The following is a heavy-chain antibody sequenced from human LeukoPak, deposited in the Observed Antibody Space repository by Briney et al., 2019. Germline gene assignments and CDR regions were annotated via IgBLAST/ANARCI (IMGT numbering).Heavy chain of an antibody. J-gene: IGHJ4*02. V-gene: IGHV3-53*01. CDR2: IYSGGST. CDR1: GFTVSSNY. Sequence: GGSLRLSCAASGFTVSSNYMSWVRQAPEKGLEWVSVIYSGGSTYYADSVKGRFTISRDNSKNTLYLQMNSLRAEDTAVYYCARDGVYYYGSGSYEDYWGQGTLVTVSS. CDR3: ARDGVYYYGSGSYEDY. D-gene: IGHD3-10*01.